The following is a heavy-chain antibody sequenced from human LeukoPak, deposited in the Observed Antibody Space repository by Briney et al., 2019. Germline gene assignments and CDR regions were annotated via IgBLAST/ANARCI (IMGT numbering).Heavy chain of an antibody. CDR3: ARVRNNYDSSGFSAAEY. CDR1: GISFSSHG. D-gene: IGHD3-22*01. Sequence: GGSLRLSCVVSGISFSSHGMHWVRQAPGKGLEWLAVIWDDGTNKDYADSVKGRFTISRDNSKNTLFLQMTSLRAEDTAVYYCARVRNNYDSSGFSAAEYWGQGTLVTVSS. V-gene: IGHV3-33*01. CDR2: IWDDGTNK. J-gene: IGHJ4*02.